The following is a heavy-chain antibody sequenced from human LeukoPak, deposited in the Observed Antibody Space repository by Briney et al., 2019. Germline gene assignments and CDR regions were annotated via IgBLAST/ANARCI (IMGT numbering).Heavy chain of an antibody. V-gene: IGHV1-2*02. CDR3: ARSPHILTGENFDY. CDR2: INLNSGGT. Sequence: ASVKVSCKASGYTFINNWIHWVRQAPGQGLEWMGWINLNSGGTNYAQKFQDRVTMTRDTSITTAYMELSRLRFDDTALYYCARSPHILTGENFDYWGQGTLVTVSS. CDR1: GYTFINNW. D-gene: IGHD3-9*01. J-gene: IGHJ4*02.